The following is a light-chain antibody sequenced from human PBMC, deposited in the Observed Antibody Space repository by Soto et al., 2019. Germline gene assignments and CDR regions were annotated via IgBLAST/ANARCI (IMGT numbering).Light chain of an antibody. Sequence: EIVLTQSPGTLSLSPGERATLSCRASQSISGTFLAWYQHKPGQAPRVLIYGASRRATGTPDRFSGSGSGTDFTLTISRLEPEDFALYYCQQYYSSWTFGQGTKVEMK. J-gene: IGKJ1*01. V-gene: IGKV3-20*01. CDR1: QSISGTF. CDR2: GAS. CDR3: QQYYSSWT.